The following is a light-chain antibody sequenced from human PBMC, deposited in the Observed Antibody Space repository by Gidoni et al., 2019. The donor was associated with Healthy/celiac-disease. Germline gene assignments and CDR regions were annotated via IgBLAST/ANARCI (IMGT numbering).Light chain of an antibody. Sequence: DIQLTQSPSSLSASVGDRVTITCQASQDISNYLNWYQQKPGKAPKLLIYDASNLETGVQSRFSGSGSGTDFTFTISSLQPEDIATYYWQQYDNLPLTFGGGTKVEIK. J-gene: IGKJ4*01. CDR3: QQYDNLPLT. CDR1: QDISNY. CDR2: DAS. V-gene: IGKV1-33*01.